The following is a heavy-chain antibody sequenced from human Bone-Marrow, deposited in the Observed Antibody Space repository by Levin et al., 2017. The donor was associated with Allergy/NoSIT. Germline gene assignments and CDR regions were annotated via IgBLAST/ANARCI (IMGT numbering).Heavy chain of an antibody. CDR1: GFKFGDYA. CDR3: AKDMNGDYFNIVMDD. D-gene: IGHD4-17*01. Sequence: AGGSLRLSCAASGFKFGDYAMHWVRQAPGKGLEWVSGISWNSGLIGYADSVKGRFTTSRDNAENSLYMQLNSLRAEDTALYYCAKDMNGDYFNIVMDDWGQGTLVTVSS. V-gene: IGHV3-9*01. J-gene: IGHJ4*02. CDR2: ISWNSGLI.